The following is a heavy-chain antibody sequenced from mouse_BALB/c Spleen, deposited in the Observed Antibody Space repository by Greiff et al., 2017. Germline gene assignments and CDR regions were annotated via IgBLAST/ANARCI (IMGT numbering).Heavy chain of an antibody. CDR3: GRSCYDYDGGYAMDY. V-gene: IGHV2-6-7*01. J-gene: IGHJ4*01. Sequence: QVQLKESGPGLVAPSQSLSITCTVSGFSLTGYGVNWVRQPPGKGLEWLGMIWGDGSTDYNSALKSRLSISKDNSKSQVFLKMSSLQTDDTARYYCGRSCYDYDGGYAMDYWGQGTSVTVSS. CDR1: GFSLTGYG. CDR2: IWGDGST. D-gene: IGHD2-4*01.